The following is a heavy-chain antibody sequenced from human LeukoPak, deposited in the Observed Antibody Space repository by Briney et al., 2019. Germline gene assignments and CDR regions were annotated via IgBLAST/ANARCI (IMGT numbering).Heavy chain of an antibody. V-gene: IGHV4-4*07. CDR1: GGSISTYY. CDR2: IYTGGST. Sequence: PSETLSLTCTVSGGSISTYYWSWVRQPDEKGLEWVGRIYTGGSTNYNPSLKSRVTISVDTSKNQFSLKLSSVTAADTAVYYCARGIVGATTSYFDYWGQGTLVTVSS. D-gene: IGHD1-26*01. CDR3: ARGIVGATTSYFDY. J-gene: IGHJ4*02.